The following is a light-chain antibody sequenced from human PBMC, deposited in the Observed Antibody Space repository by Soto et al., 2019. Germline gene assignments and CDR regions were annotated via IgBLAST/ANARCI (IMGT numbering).Light chain of an antibody. CDR2: KAS. J-gene: IGKJ1*01. CDR1: QNIDSW. V-gene: IGKV1-5*03. Sequence: DIQMTQSPSTLSASVGDRVTITCRASQNIDSWLAWLQQKPGKVPKLLISKASSLETGVPSRFSGSGSGTEFTLTISSLQPDDFATYYCQQYRAYRAFGQGTKVDIK. CDR3: QQYRAYRA.